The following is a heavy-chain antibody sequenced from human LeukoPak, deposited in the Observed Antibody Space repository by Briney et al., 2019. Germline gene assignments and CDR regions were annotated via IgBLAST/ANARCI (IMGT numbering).Heavy chain of an antibody. D-gene: IGHD3-10*01. CDR2: IKQDGSEK. CDR3: VKVAKYYYGSETYYFFEH. V-gene: IGHV3-7*01. J-gene: IGHJ4*02. CDR1: GFTFSSYW. Sequence: GGSLRLSCAASGFTFSSYWMSWVRQAPGKGLEWVANIKQDGSEKYYVDSVRGRFTISGDNAKNSLYLQMNSLRVEDTAIYYCVKVAKYYYGSETYYFFEHWGQGTPVTVSS.